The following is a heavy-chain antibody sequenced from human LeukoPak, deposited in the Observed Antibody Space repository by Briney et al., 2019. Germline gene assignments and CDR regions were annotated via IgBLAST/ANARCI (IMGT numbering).Heavy chain of an antibody. CDR3: ARGRLGSSWGDYMDV. CDR2: IYYSGST. J-gene: IGHJ6*03. D-gene: IGHD6-13*01. V-gene: IGHV4-59*01. CDR1: GGSISTYY. Sequence: KTSETLSLTCTVSGGSISTYYWSWIRQPPGKGLECIGYIYYSGSTNYSPSLKSRVTISVDTSKNHFSLNLSSVTAADTAVYYCARGRLGSSWGDYMDVWGKGTTVTVSS.